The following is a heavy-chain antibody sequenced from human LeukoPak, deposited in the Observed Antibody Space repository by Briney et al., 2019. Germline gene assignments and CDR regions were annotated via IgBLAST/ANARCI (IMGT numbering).Heavy chain of an antibody. CDR3: AFDNSGWSADSFDI. V-gene: IGHV4-59*01. CDR1: CAYIKFYY. Sequence: SETLSLTCTVYCAYIKFYYWIWIRQPPGRGLEWIGYIYYSGSTKYNPSLKSRVTMSIDTSKNQFSLNLKSVTAADTAVYYCAFDNSGWSADSFDIWGHGTVVTVSS. D-gene: IGHD6-13*01. J-gene: IGHJ3*02. CDR2: IYYSGST.